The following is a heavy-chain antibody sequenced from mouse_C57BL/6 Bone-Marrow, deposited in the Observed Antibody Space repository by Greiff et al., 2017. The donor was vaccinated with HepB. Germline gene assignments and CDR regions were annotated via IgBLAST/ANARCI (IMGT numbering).Heavy chain of an antibody. CDR2: IYPRSGNT. V-gene: IGHV1-81*01. J-gene: IGHJ2*01. CDR3: ARSRLLVPGSSDPYYFDY. CDR1: GYTFTSYG. Sequence: VQLQQSGAELARPGASVKLSCKASGYTFTSYGISWVKQRTGQGLEWIGEIYPRSGNTYYNEKFKGKATLTADKSSSTAYMELRSLTSEDSAVYFCARSRLLVPGSSDPYYFDYWGQGTTLTVSA. D-gene: IGHD1-1*01.